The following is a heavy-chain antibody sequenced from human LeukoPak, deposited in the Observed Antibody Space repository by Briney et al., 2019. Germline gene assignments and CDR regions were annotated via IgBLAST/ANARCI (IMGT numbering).Heavy chain of an antibody. J-gene: IGHJ4*02. CDR1: GFTFSNYV. CDR2: IIGNGDST. V-gene: IGHV3-23*01. CDR3: AKASKGTYDY. Sequence: PGGSLRLSCVASGFTFSNYVMAWVRQAPGKGLEYVSSIIGNGDSTYYADSVKGRFTISRDNSKNTLYLQMNSLRAEDTAIYYCAKASKGTYDYWGQGTLVTVSS.